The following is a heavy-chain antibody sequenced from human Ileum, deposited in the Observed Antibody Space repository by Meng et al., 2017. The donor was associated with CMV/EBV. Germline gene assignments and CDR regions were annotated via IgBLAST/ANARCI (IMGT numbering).Heavy chain of an antibody. CDR1: GAYITNDDYY. J-gene: IGHJ5*02. Sequence: QSQSQESGPVLVKPSQTLPLTCTFSGAYITNDDYYWSWIRQPPGKGLEWIGYIYYNGITYYNPSLKSRIAILVDTSKSQFSLIVSSVTAADTAVYYCAKYSGPSRWFDPWGQGTLVTVSS. CDR2: IYYNGIT. D-gene: IGHD5-12*01. CDR3: AKYSGPSRWFDP. V-gene: IGHV4-30-4*01.